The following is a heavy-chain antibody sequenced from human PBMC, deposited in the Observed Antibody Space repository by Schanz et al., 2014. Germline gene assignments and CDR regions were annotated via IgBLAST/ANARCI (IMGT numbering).Heavy chain of an antibody. Sequence: EVQLVDSGGGLVQPGGSLRLSCAASGFTFSSYAMNWVRQAPGKGLEWVSTISASGGTTYYADSVKGRFTISRDNSKNTLYLQMNHLRAEDTAVYYCANDFAYVRYVEAESYYVMDVWGQGTTVTVSS. CDR2: ISASGGTT. J-gene: IGHJ6*02. D-gene: IGHD3-9*01. CDR1: GFTFSSYA. CDR3: ANDFAYVRYVEAESYYVMDV. V-gene: IGHV3-23*04.